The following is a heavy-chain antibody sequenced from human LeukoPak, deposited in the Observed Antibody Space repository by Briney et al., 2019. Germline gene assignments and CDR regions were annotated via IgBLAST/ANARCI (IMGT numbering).Heavy chain of an antibody. Sequence: GGSLRLSCAASGFTFSSYWMSWVRQAPGKGLEWVANIKQDGSEKYYVDSVKGRFTISRDNAKNSLYLQMNSLRAEDTAVYYCARDPPLAYCGGDCYSGGYWGQGTLVTVFS. J-gene: IGHJ4*02. V-gene: IGHV3-7*01. CDR2: IKQDGSEK. CDR1: GFTFSSYW. CDR3: ARDPPLAYCGGDCYSGGY. D-gene: IGHD2-21*01.